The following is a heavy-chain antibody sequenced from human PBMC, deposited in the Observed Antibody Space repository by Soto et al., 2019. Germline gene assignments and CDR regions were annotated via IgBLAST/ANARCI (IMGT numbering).Heavy chain of an antibody. V-gene: IGHV3-53*04. CDR2: IYSGGST. CDR3: ARGGLYSGYDSPFDY. J-gene: IGHJ4*02. CDR1: GFTVSSNY. D-gene: IGHD5-12*01. Sequence: GSLRLSCAASGFTVSSNYMSWVRQAPGKGLEWVSVIYSGGSTYYADSVKGRFTISRHNSKNTLYLQMNRLRAEDTAVYYCARGGLYSGYDSPFDYWGQGTLVTVS.